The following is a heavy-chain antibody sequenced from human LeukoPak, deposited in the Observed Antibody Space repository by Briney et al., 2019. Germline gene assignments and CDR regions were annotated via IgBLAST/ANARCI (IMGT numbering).Heavy chain of an antibody. D-gene: IGHD5-24*01. J-gene: IGHJ3*02. V-gene: IGHV3-23*01. CDR3: AKDSGHDGYAFDI. CDR1: GFTFSSYV. CDR2: ISGSGGST. Sequence: GGSLRLSCAASGFTFSSYVMSWVRQAPGKGLEWVSAISGSGGSTYYADSVKGRFTISKDNSKNTLYLQMNSLKAEDTAVYYCAKDSGHDGYAFDIWGPGTMVTVSS.